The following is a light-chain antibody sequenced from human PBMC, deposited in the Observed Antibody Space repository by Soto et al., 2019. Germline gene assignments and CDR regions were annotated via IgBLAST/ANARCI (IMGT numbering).Light chain of an antibody. J-gene: IGKJ1*01. CDR2: GSS. CDR1: QSVSSN. V-gene: IGKV3-15*01. CDR3: QQCDNWPRT. Sequence: EIVMTQSPATLSVSPGERATLSCRASQSVSSNLAWYQQKPGQAPRLLIYGSSTRASGIPDRFSGSGSGTEFTLTISSLQSEDFAVYYCQQCDNWPRTFGQGTKVDIK.